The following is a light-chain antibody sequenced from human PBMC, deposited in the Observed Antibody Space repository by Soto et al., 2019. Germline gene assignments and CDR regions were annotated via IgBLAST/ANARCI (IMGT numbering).Light chain of an antibody. CDR1: QTIDRW. Sequence: DIQLTQSPSTLSASIGDRVVITCRASQTIDRWLAWYQQRPGLAPKLLIYDASTLESGVPSRFSGSGSETEFTLIISSLKPDDFATYHCQQYADNPTFGQGTTVEVK. J-gene: IGKJ1*01. CDR2: DAS. CDR3: QQYADNPT. V-gene: IGKV1-5*01.